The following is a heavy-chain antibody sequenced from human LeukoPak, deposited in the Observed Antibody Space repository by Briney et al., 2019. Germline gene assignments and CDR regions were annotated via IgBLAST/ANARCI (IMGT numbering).Heavy chain of an antibody. CDR2: IYYSGST. Sequence: SETLSLTCTVSGGSISSYYWSWIRQPPGKGLEWIGYIYYSGSTNYNPSFKSRVTISVDTSKNQFSLKLSSVTAADTAVYYCARDGPPLHFFDYWGQGTLVTVSS. CDR3: ARDGPPLHFFDY. CDR1: GGSISSYY. J-gene: IGHJ4*02. D-gene: IGHD3-3*02. V-gene: IGHV4-59*01.